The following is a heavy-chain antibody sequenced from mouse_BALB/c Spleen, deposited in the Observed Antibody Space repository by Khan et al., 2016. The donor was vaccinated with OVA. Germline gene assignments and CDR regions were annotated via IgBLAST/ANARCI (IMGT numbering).Heavy chain of an antibody. CDR2: ISYSGST. J-gene: IGHJ4*01. V-gene: IGHV3-2*02. CDR3: ARWKRGAMDY. CDR1: GYSITSDYA. Sequence: EVQLVESGPGLVKPSQSLSLTCTVTGYSITSDYAWNWIRQFPGNKLEWMGYISYSGSTSYNPSLKSRISITRDTSKNQFFLQLNSVTTEDTATYYCARWKRGAMDYWGQGTSVTVSS.